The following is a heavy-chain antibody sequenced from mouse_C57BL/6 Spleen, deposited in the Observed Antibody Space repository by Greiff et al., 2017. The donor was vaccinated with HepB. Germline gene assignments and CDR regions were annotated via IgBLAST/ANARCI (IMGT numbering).Heavy chain of an antibody. CDR1: GFTFSSYG. V-gene: IGHV5-6*02. CDR2: ISSGGSYT. CDR3: ARHEAPFYAMDY. Sequence: DVKLVESGGDLVKPGGSLKLSCAASGFTFSSYGMSWVRQTPDKRLEWVATISSGGSYTYYPDSVKGRFTISRDNAKNTLYLQMSSLKSEDTAMYYCARHEAPFYAMDYWGQGTSVTVSS. J-gene: IGHJ4*01.